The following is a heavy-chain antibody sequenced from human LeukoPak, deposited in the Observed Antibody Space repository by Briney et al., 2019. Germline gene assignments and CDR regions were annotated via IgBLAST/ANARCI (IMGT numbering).Heavy chain of an antibody. V-gene: IGHV3-33*01. CDR2: IWYDGSNK. D-gene: IGHD5-24*01. Sequence: GGSLRLSCTTSGFTFSTYVMHWVRQAPGKGLEWVALIWYDGSNKYYADSVKGRFTISRDNSKNTLYLQMNSLRAEDTAVYYCARGDCYTDYWGQGTLVTVSS. J-gene: IGHJ4*02. CDR1: GFTFSTYV. CDR3: ARGDCYTDY.